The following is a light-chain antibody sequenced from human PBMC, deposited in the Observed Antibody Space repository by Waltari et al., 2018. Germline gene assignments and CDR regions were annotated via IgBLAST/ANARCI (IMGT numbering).Light chain of an antibody. CDR2: RNS. Sequence: QSVLTQPPSLSGAPGQRVTISCTGSRSNLGSGYDVPWYQQLPGTAPKLLIYRNSNRPPWVPDRCAGSRSGTSASLAITGLQAEDEADYYCQSYDNSLSGAWVFGAGTKLTVL. J-gene: IGLJ3*02. V-gene: IGLV1-40*01. CDR3: QSYDNSLSGAWV. CDR1: RSNLGSGYD.